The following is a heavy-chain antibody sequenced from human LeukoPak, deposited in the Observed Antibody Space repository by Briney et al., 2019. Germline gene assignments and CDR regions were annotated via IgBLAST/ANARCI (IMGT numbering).Heavy chain of an antibody. CDR2: IYPYDSHT. V-gene: IGHV5-51*01. D-gene: IGHD2-2*01. Sequence: GESLKISCKGSGYSFTNYWIGWVRQMPGKGLEWMGIIYPYDSHTRYSPSFQGQVTISADKSISTAYLQWSSLKASDTAMYYCARHPEVVRSSVTWYFDLWGRGTLVTVSS. CDR1: GYSFTNYW. CDR3: ARHPEVVRSSVTWYFDL. J-gene: IGHJ2*01.